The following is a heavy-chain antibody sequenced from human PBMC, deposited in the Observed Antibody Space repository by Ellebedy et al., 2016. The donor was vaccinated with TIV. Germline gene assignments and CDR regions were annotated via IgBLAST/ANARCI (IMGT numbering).Heavy chain of an antibody. CDR2: IWSDGSLK. D-gene: IGHD1-1*01. V-gene: IGHV3-33*01. J-gene: IGHJ6*02. CDR3: AREVEGGQGDMDV. Sequence: GESLKISCGVSGFTFSNYHMHWVRQTPGKGLEWVALIWSDGSLKYYGDSVKGRFTLSRDNSKNTVYLQMNTLRVDDTAVYYCAREVEGGQGDMDVWGHGTTVTVSS. CDR1: GFTFSNYH.